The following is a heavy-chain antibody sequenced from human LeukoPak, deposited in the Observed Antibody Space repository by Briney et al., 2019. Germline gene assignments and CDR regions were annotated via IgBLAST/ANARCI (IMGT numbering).Heavy chain of an antibody. D-gene: IGHD3-10*01. Sequence: GGSLRLSCAASGFTFSSYWMHWVRQAPGKGLEWVAFISYDGGKRFFGASLKGRFTIARDNSENTVSLQRSSLKTEDTAVYYCPKGLRWFGDFYFNFFDYWGQGILVTVSS. CDR1: GFTFSSYW. CDR2: ISYDGGKR. CDR3: PKGLRWFGDFYFNFFDY. V-gene: IGHV3-30*18. J-gene: IGHJ4*02.